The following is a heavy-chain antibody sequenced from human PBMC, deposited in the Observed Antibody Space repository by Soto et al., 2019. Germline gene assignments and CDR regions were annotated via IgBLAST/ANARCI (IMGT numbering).Heavy chain of an antibody. V-gene: IGHV3-30*03. CDR3: ARESTTLGSRHSNYYYYGMDV. CDR2: ISYDGSNK. Sequence: PGGSLRLSCAASGFTFSSYGMHWVRQAPGKGLEWVAVISYDGSNKYYADSVKGRFTISRDNSKNTLYLQMNSLRAEDAAVYYCARESTTLGSRHSNYYYYGMDVWGQGTTVTVSS. J-gene: IGHJ6*02. CDR1: GFTFSSYG. D-gene: IGHD4-4*01.